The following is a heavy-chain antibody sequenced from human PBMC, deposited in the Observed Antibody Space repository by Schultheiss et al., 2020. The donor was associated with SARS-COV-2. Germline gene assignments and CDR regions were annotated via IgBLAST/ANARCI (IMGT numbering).Heavy chain of an antibody. Sequence: GGSLRLSCAASGFTFSSYAMSWVRQAPGKGLEWVSAISGSGGSTYYADSVKGRFTISRDNAKNSLYLQMNSLRADETAVYYCARGLYGSGSYYHDYWGQGTLVTVSS. CDR3: ARGLYGSGSYYHDY. CDR2: ISGSGGST. V-gene: IGHV3-23*01. J-gene: IGHJ4*02. D-gene: IGHD3-10*01. CDR1: GFTFSSYA.